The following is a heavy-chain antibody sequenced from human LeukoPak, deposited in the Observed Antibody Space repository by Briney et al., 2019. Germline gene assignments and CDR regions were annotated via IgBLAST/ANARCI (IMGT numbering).Heavy chain of an antibody. J-gene: IGHJ5*02. CDR3: ARDNSVEDTAWWFDP. CDR1: GGTFSSYA. CDR2: ISAYNGNT. Sequence: ASVTVSCKASGGTFSSYAISWVRQAPGQGLEWMGWISAYNGNTNYAQKLQGRVTMTRDMSTSTDYMELSSLRSEDTAVYYCARDNSVEDTAWWFDPWGQGTLVTVSS. V-gene: IGHV1-18*01. D-gene: IGHD4-23*01.